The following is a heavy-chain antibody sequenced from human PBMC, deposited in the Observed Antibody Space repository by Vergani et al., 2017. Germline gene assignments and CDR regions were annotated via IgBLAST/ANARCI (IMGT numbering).Heavy chain of an antibody. CDR3: AKGFFSNMYPAPFDN. CDR1: GFKFDSYV. J-gene: IGHJ4*02. D-gene: IGHD3-3*01. Sequence: EVHLLVSGGGLVQPGGSLRLFCAASGFKFDSYVVIWARQAPGKGLEWVSGISGFGCSTYDENSVKGRFTISRDNAENTLYLKMNNLRAEDTAVYYCAKGFFSNMYPAPFDNWGPGILVTVSS. CDR2: ISGFGCST. V-gene: IGHV3-23*01.